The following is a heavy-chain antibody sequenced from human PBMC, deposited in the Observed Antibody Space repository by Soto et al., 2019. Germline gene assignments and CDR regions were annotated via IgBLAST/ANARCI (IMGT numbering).Heavy chain of an antibody. CDR3: ARDMGAGPPHPSYGPDF. CDR1: GGTFSSYA. D-gene: IGHD1-26*01. J-gene: IGHJ6*02. Sequence: SAVKVFCKASGGTFSSYAISWVRQAPGQGVEWMGGIIPIFGTANYAQKFQGRGTITAGGSTSTAYMELSSLRSEDTAVYYFARDMGAGPPHPSYGPDFCDQGTMLTVPS. V-gene: IGHV1-69*01. CDR2: IIPIFGTA.